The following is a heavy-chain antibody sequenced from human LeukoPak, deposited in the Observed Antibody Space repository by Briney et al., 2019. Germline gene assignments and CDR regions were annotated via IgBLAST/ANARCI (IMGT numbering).Heavy chain of an antibody. CDR1: GGSISSYY. J-gene: IGHJ3*02. V-gene: IGHV4-59*08. D-gene: IGHD3-9*01. CDR3: ARHRRYFDVDAFDI. CDR2: IYYSGST. Sequence: PSETLSLTCTVSGGSISSYYWSWIRQPPGKGLEWIGYIYYSGSTNYNPSLKSRVTISVDTSKNQFSLKLSSVTAADTAVYYCARHRRYFDVDAFDIWGQGTMVTVSS.